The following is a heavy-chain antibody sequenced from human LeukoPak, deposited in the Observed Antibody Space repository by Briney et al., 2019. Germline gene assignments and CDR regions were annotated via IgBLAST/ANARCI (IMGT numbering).Heavy chain of an antibody. Sequence: GESLKISCKGSGYSFTSYWIGWVRQMPGKGLEWMGIIYPGDSDTRYSPSFQGQVAISADKSISTAYLQWSSLKASDTAMYYCARHISPHLHTYYDYVWGSYRSNDAFDIWGQGTMVTVSS. D-gene: IGHD3-16*02. CDR2: IYPGDSDT. V-gene: IGHV5-51*01. CDR3: ARHISPHLHTYYDYVWGSYRSNDAFDI. J-gene: IGHJ3*02. CDR1: GYSFTSYW.